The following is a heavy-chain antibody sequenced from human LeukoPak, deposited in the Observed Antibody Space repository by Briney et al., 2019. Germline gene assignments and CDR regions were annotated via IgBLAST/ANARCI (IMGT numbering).Heavy chain of an antibody. CDR2: ISAYSGNT. CDR3: AREGWYYGSGNYYWFDP. D-gene: IGHD3-10*01. CDR1: GYTFSSYV. Sequence: ASVKVSCKASGYTFSSYVISWVRQAPGQGLEWMGWISAYSGNTNYAQKFQGRVTMTTDTSTSTAYMELKSLRSDDTAVYYCAREGWYYGSGNYYWFDPWGQGTLVTVSS. V-gene: IGHV1-18*01. J-gene: IGHJ5*02.